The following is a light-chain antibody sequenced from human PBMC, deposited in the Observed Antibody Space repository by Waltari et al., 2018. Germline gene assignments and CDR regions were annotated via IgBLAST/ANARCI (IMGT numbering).Light chain of an antibody. Sequence: IQLTQSPSSLSASVGDRVTITCRASQGISHYLAWYQQKPVKAPKLLIYAASTLQSGVPSRFSGSGSGTDFTLTISSLQPEDFATYYCQQLNSYQWTFGQGTKVEIK. CDR2: AAS. J-gene: IGKJ1*01. V-gene: IGKV1-9*01. CDR1: QGISHY. CDR3: QQLNSYQWT.